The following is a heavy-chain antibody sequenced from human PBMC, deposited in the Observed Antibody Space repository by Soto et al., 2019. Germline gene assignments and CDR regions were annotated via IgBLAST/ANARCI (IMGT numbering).Heavy chain of an antibody. V-gene: IGHV3-33*03. Sequence: QVQLVESGGGVVQPGRSLRLSCAASGFTFSSYGMHWVRQAPGKGLEWVAVIWYDGSNKYYADSVMGRFTIYRDNSKHPLYLQMNSLRAEETAVYYCARGSIRDDDDYHYDIDVWGQGPKVSVSS. CDR2: IWYDGSNK. J-gene: IGHJ6*02. CDR1: GFTFSSYG. CDR3: ARGSIRDDDDYHYDIDV. D-gene: IGHD1-1*01.